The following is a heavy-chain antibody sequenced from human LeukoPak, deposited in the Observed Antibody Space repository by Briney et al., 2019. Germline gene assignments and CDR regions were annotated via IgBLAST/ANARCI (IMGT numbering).Heavy chain of an antibody. J-gene: IGHJ6*02. Sequence: SVKVSCKASGGTFSSYAISWVRQAPGQGLEWMGRIIPILGIANYAQKFQGRVTITADKSTSTAYMELSSLRSEDTAVYYCARGGSAAGTYYYYGLAVWGQGTTVTVSS. V-gene: IGHV1-69*04. CDR3: ARGGSAAGTYYYYGLAV. D-gene: IGHD6-13*01. CDR2: IIPILGIA. CDR1: GGTFSSYA.